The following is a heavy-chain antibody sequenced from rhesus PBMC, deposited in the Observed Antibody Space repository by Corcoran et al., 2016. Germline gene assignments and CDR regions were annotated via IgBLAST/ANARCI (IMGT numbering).Heavy chain of an antibody. CDR3: ARDDNNNGDWHFDF. CDR1: GASISSSW. D-gene: IGHD4-11*01. CDR2: VNGDGGST. Sequence: QVQLKESGPGLVRPSETLSLTCAVSGASISSSWWSLLRQPPGTGLEWIGEVNGDGGSTHPNPSLGGRVSMSKDACNNQFSLKLTAVTAADTAMYYCARDDNNNGDWHFDFWGPGTPIIISS. J-gene: IGHJ2*01. V-gene: IGHV4-80*01.